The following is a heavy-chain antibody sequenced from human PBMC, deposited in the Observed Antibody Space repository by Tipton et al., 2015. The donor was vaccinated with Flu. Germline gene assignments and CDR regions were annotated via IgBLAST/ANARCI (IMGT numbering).Heavy chain of an antibody. J-gene: IGHJ6*02. CDR3: AKDTSTSGYYFGMDV. CDR1: GYSFTNYF. V-gene: IGHV1-46*01. CDR2: VNPSGGGT. D-gene: IGHD2-2*01. Sequence: QSGAEVQRTGASVKISCKSSGYSFTNYFIHWVRRAPGQGLEWMGVVNPSGGGTTYAQRFQGRVTMTTDTSTSTAYMELRNVMSEDTAIYYCAKDTSTSGYYFGMDVWGQGTTVTVSS.